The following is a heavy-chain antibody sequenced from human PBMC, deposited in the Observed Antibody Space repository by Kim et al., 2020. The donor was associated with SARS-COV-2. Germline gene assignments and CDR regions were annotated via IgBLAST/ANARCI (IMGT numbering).Heavy chain of an antibody. D-gene: IGHD3-9*01. CDR2: INHSGST. V-gene: IGHV4-34*01. J-gene: IGHJ4*02. CDR3: ARGDPGFALRKYFDY. Sequence: SETLSLTCAVYGGSFSGYYWSWIRQPPGKGLEWIGEINHSGSTNYNPSLKSRVTISVDTSKNQFSLKLSSVTAADTAVYYCARGDPGFALRKYFDYWGQGILVTVSS. CDR1: GGSFSGYY.